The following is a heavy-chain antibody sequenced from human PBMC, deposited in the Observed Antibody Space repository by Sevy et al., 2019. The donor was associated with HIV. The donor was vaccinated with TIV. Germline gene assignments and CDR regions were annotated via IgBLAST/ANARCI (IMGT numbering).Heavy chain of an antibody. D-gene: IGHD3-10*01. CDR2: IYDGGST. Sequence: SETLSLTCTVSGFSISSDYYWGWIRQSPGKGLEWIGSIYDGGSTYYNPSLKSRVTISIDTSKNQFSLKLSSVTAADTAVYYCVRDYYGSGSYYEFVYWGQGTLVTVSS. CDR1: GFSISSDYY. V-gene: IGHV4-38-2*02. CDR3: VRDYYGSGSYYEFVY. J-gene: IGHJ4*02.